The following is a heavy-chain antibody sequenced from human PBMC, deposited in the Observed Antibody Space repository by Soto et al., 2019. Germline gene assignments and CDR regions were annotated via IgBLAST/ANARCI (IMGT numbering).Heavy chain of an antibody. CDR3: AREGVRGVYYYYGMDV. J-gene: IGHJ6*02. CDR2: ISSSSSTI. Sequence: EVQLVESGGGLVQPGGSLRLSCAASGFTFSSYSMNWVRQAPGKGLEWVSYISSSSSTIYYADSVKGRFTISRDNAKNSLYLQMNSLRDEDTAVYYCAREGVRGVYYYYGMDVWGQGTTVTVSS. CDR1: GFTFSSYS. D-gene: IGHD3-10*01. V-gene: IGHV3-48*02.